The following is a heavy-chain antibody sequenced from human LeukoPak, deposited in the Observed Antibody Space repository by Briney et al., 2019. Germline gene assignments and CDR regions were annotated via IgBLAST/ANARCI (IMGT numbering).Heavy chain of an antibody. CDR3: ARGGYYDSSGYLRPYYFDY. D-gene: IGHD3-22*01. CDR2: MNPNSGGT. J-gene: IGHJ4*02. Sequence: GASVKVSCKASGYTFTSYDINWVRQATGQGLEWMGWMNPNSGGTNYAQKFQGWVTMTRDTSISTAYMELSRLRSDDTAVYYCARGGYYDSSGYLRPYYFDYWGQGTLVTVSS. V-gene: IGHV1-2*04. CDR1: GYTFTSYD.